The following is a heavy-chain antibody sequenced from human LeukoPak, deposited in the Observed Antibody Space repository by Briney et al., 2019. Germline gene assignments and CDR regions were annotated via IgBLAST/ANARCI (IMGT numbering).Heavy chain of an antibody. V-gene: IGHV4-34*01. J-gene: IGHJ6*03. D-gene: IGHD1-14*01. CDR2: IYQSGST. CDR1: GGSFSGYY. CDR3: ARREVETTFIYCYYMDV. Sequence: SETLSLTCAVYGGSFSGYYWSWIRQSPGKGLEWIGEIYQSGSTNYNPSLKSRVTISVDTSKNQFSLKLSSMTAADTAVYYCARREVETTFIYCYYMDVWGKGTTVTVSS.